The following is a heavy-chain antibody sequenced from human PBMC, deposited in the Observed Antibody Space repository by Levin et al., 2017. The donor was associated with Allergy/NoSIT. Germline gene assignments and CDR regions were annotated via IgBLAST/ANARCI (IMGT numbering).Heavy chain of an antibody. CDR2: ITGGGTNI. CDR3: ARRVVVIRGGDDAFDL. J-gene: IGHJ3*01. Sequence: GESLKISCVASGFIFSDYYMAWIRQAPGKGLEWISYITGGGTNIYYADSARGRFTISRDNDKNSLYLQMNSLRAEDTAVYYCARRVVVIRGGDDAFDLWGRGTIVTVSS. V-gene: IGHV3-11*01. CDR1: GFIFSDYY. D-gene: IGHD3-22*01.